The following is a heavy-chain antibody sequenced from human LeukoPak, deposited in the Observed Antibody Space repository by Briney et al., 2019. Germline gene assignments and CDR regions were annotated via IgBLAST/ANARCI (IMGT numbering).Heavy chain of an antibody. D-gene: IGHD3-22*01. CDR3: AKDYDSSGWAAFDI. J-gene: IGHJ3*02. CDR1: GFTFNSFG. V-gene: IGHV3-30*18. CDR2: ISYDGSSK. Sequence: GGSLRLSCAASGFTFNSFGMHWVRQAPGKGLEWVAVISYDGSSKYFADSVKGRFTISRDNSKNTLYLQMNSLRAEDTVVYYCAKDYDSSGWAAFDIWGQGTMVTVSS.